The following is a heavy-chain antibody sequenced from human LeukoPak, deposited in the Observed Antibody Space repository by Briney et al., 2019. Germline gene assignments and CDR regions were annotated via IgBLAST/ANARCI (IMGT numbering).Heavy chain of an antibody. Sequence: ASVKVCFKAAGYTFTYYGNSWERQAPGQGLEWMGWISTYNGNTNYAQKFQGRVTMTTDTSTSTAYMELRSLRSDDTAFYYCARARDSVVRFVSLGQESLVTVSS. V-gene: IGHV1-18*01. CDR2: ISTYNGNT. J-gene: IGHJ5*02. CDR1: GYTFTYYG. D-gene: IGHD3-16*01. CDR3: ARARDSVVRFVS.